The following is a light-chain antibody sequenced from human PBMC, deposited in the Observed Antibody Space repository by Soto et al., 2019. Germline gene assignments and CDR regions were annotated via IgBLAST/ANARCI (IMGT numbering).Light chain of an antibody. V-gene: IGKV1-33*01. CDR3: QQYDNLPRT. J-gene: IGKJ4*01. Sequence: DIQMTQSPSSLSASVRDRVTITCQASQDISNYLNWYQQKPGKAPKFLIYDASNLETGVPSRFSGSGSGTDFTFTISSLQPEDIATYYCQQYDNLPRTVGGGTKVEIK. CDR1: QDISNY. CDR2: DAS.